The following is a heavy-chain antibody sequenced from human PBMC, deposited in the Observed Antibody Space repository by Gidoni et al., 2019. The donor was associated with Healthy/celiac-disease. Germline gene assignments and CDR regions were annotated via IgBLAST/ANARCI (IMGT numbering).Heavy chain of an antibody. CDR3: ASFIVGGYCSSTSCPQVDY. D-gene: IGHD2-2*01. J-gene: IGHJ4*02. V-gene: IGHV3-48*02. Sequence: EVQLVESGGGLVQPGGSLRLSCAASGFTFSSYRMNWVRQAPGKGLEWVSYISSSSSTIYYADSVKGRFTISRDNAKNSLYLQMNSLRDEDTAVYYCASFIVGGYCSSTSCPQVDYWGQGTLVTVSS. CDR2: ISSSSSTI. CDR1: GFTFSSYR.